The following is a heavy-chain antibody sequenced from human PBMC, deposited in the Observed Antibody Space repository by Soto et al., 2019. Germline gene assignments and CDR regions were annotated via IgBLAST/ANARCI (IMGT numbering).Heavy chain of an antibody. J-gene: IGHJ3*01. D-gene: IGHD6-19*01. Sequence: EVQLLESGGDLVQPGGSLRLSCAASGSTISSYAMSWVRQAPGKGLEWVSVISGSGGSTFYADSVKGRFTISRDKSKNTLHLQMNSLRAEDTALYFCAKMSDGWYGAFHVWGQGTMVTVSS. V-gene: IGHV3-23*01. CDR2: ISGSGGST. CDR1: GSTISSYA. CDR3: AKMSDGWYGAFHV.